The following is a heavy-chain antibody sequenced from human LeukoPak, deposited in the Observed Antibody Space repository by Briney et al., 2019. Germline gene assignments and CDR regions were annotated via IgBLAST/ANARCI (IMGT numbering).Heavy chain of an antibody. Sequence: PGRSLRLSCAASGFTFSSYAMHWVRQAPGKGLEWVAVISYDGSNKYYADSVKGRFTISRDNAKNSLYLQMNSLRAEDTAVYYCARDFGVGFFGRWYAFDIWGQGTMVTVSS. V-gene: IGHV3-30-3*01. CDR1: GFTFSSYA. CDR2: ISYDGSNK. CDR3: ARDFGVGFFGRWYAFDI. D-gene: IGHD3-10*01. J-gene: IGHJ3*02.